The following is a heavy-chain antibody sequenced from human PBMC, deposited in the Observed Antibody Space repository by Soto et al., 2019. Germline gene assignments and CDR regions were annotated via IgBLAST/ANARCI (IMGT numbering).Heavy chain of an antibody. D-gene: IGHD3-9*01. V-gene: IGHV1-69*05. Sequence: ASVKVSCKASGGTFSSYAISWVRQAPGQGLEWMGGIIPIFGTANYAQKFQGRVTITTDASTSTAYMELRSLRSDDTAVYYCARSDDILTGLYYFDYWGQGTLVTVSS. CDR2: IIPIFGTA. J-gene: IGHJ4*02. CDR1: GGTFSSYA. CDR3: ARSDDILTGLYYFDY.